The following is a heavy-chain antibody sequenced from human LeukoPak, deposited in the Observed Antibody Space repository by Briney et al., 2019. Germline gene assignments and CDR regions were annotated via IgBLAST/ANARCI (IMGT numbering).Heavy chain of an antibody. J-gene: IGHJ6*02. CDR2: ISSSGSTI. D-gene: IGHD3-3*01. V-gene: IGHV3-48*03. CDR1: GFTFSSYE. Sequence: GGSLRLSCAASGFTFSSYEMNWVRQAPGKGLEWVSYISSSGSTIYYADSVKGRFTISRDNAKNSLYLQMTSLRAEDTAVYYCASIGVVISTYYYYGMDVWGQGTTVAVSS. CDR3: ASIGVVISTYYYYGMDV.